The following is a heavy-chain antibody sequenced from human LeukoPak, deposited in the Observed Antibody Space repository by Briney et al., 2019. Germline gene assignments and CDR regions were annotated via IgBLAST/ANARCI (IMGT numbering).Heavy chain of an antibody. Sequence: PSETLSLTCTVSGASISSHYWSWIRRPPGKGLEWIGYIYYSGSTNYNPSLKSRVTISVDTSKNQFSLKLSSVTAADTAVYYCAREGTAMGSFDYWGQGTLVTVSS. CDR1: GASISSHY. J-gene: IGHJ4*02. CDR2: IYYSGST. V-gene: IGHV4-59*11. D-gene: IGHD5-18*01. CDR3: AREGTAMGSFDY.